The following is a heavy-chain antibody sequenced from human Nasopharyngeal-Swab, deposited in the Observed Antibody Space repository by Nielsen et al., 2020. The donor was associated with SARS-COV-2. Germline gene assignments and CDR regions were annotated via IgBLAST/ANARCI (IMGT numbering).Heavy chain of an antibody. D-gene: IGHD1-26*01. CDR3: ARGYGSFPYYFDH. Sequence: GSLRLSCSVSGGSFNGFYWNWIRQPPGKGLEWIGEINHNERTNYNPSLKSRVTISVDTSKNQFSLKLNSVTATDTAMYYCARGYGSFPYYFDHWGQGTLVTVSS. CDR2: INHNERT. CDR1: GGSFNGFY. V-gene: IGHV4-34*01. J-gene: IGHJ4*02.